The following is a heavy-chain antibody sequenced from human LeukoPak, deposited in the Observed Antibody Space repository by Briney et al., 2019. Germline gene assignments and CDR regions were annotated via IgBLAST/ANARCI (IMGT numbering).Heavy chain of an antibody. CDR3: AREAYGSGARGWFDP. CDR2: IWYDGSNK. CDR1: GFTFSSYG. D-gene: IGHD3-10*01. J-gene: IGHJ5*02. V-gene: IGHV3-33*01. Sequence: PGGSLRLSCAASGFTFSSYGMHWVRQAPGKGLEWVAVIWYDGSNKYYADSVKGRFTISRDNSKNTLYLQMNSPRAEDTAVYYCAREAYGSGARGWFDPWGQGTLVTVSS.